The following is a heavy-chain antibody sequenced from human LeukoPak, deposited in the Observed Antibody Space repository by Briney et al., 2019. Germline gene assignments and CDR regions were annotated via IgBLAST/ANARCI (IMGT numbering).Heavy chain of an antibody. CDR3: ARGGYYYDSSGYYYHDY. D-gene: IGHD3-22*01. CDR1: GYTFTGYY. V-gene: IGHV1-2*06. J-gene: IGHJ4*02. Sequence: GASVKVSCKASGYTFTGYYMHWVRQAPGQGLEWMGRINPNSGGTNYAQKFQGRVTITRDTSISTAYMELSRLRSDDTAVYYCARGGYYYDSSGYYYHDYWGQGTLVTVSS. CDR2: INPNSGGT.